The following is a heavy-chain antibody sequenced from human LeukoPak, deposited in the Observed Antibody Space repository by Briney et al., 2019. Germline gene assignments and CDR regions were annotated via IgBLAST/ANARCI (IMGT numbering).Heavy chain of an antibody. V-gene: IGHV1-18*01. CDR3: ARGYSSGWKNDAFDI. J-gene: IGHJ3*02. CDR1: GGTFSSYA. Sequence: ASVKVSCTASGGTFSSYAISWVRQAPGQGLEWMGWISAYNGNTNYAQKLQGRVTMTTDTSTSTAYMELRSLRSDDTAVYYCARGYSSGWKNDAFDIWGQGTMVTVSS. D-gene: IGHD6-19*01. CDR2: ISAYNGNT.